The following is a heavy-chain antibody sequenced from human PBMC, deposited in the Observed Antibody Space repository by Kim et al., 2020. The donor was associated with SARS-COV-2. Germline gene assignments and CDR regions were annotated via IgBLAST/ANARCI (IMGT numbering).Heavy chain of an antibody. V-gene: IGHV3-21*01. CDR2: ISSSSSYI. D-gene: IGHD2-21*02. CDR1: GFTFSSYS. J-gene: IGHJ4*02. CDR3: ARDLGSDYYFDY. Sequence: GGSLRLSCAASGFTFSSYSMNWVRQAPGKGLEWVSSISSSSSYIYYADSVKGRFTISRDNAKNSLYLQMNSLRAEDTAVYYCARDLGSDYYFDYWGQGTLVTVSS.